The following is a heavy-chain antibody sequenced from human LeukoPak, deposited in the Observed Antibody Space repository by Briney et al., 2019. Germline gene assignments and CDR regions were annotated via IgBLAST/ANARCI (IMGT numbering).Heavy chain of an antibody. CDR2: IGGSDDST. D-gene: IGHD3-16*02. CDR1: EFSFSTYA. V-gene: IGHV3-23*01. J-gene: IGHJ4*02. Sequence: PGGSLRLSCAASEFSFSTYAMNWVRQAPGKGLEWVSGIGGSDDSTYYGDSVKGRFTMSRDNSKNTLYLQMNSLRAEDTAVYFCAKTVSGSHSYQGGDYWGQGTLVTVST. CDR3: AKTVSGSHSYQGGDY.